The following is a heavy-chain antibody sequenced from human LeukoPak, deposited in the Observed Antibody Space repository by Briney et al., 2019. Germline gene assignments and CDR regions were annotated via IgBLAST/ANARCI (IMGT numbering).Heavy chain of an antibody. Sequence: PGGSLRLSCAASGFTFSSYGMHWVRQAPGKGLEWVAVISYDGSNKYYADSVKGRFTISRDNSKNTLYLQMNSLRAEDTAVYYCAKDNTWGMGYSYVVYWGQGTLVTVSS. D-gene: IGHD5-18*01. CDR2: ISYDGSNK. J-gene: IGHJ4*02. CDR1: GFTFSSYG. CDR3: AKDNTWGMGYSYVVY. V-gene: IGHV3-30*18.